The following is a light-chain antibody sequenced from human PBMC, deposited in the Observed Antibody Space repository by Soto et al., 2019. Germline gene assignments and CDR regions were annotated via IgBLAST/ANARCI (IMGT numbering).Light chain of an antibody. CDR3: QQSFYAPPT. J-gene: IGKJ1*01. CDR2: EPA. Sequence: QMTQSPSSLSASVGDRVTITCRASQNVRASVSWYPQKPWKAPNLLIYEPADLQSGVPSRFTGSGSGTDFSFTITSLQPEDFATYYFQQSFYAPPTFRQGTKVEVK. CDR1: QNVRAS. V-gene: IGKV1-39*01.